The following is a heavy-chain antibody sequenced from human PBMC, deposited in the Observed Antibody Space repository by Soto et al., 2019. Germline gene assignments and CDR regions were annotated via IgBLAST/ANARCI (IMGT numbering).Heavy chain of an antibody. D-gene: IGHD1-26*01. CDR3: ATGRFLVGTMGYFDS. J-gene: IGHJ4*02. V-gene: IGHV1-69*01. Sequence: QVQLVQSGAEVKKPGSSVKVSCKTSGGTLNNHAVTWVRQAPGQGLDWMGAIIPIFGTAKYAQKFQGRITITADQSTSTAYMDLSSLRSEDTAFYYCATGRFLVGTMGYFDSWGQGTLVTVSS. CDR2: IIPIFGTA. CDR1: GGTLNNHA.